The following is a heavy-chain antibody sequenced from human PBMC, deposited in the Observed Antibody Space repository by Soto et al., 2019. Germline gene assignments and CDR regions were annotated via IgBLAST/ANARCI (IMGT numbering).Heavy chain of an antibody. V-gene: IGHV1-69*01. CDR2: IIPIFGTA. CDR1: GGTFSSYA. CDR3: ARLRAARPYYYYYYGMDV. Sequence: QVQLVQSGAEVKKPGSSVKVSCKASGGTFSSYAISWVRQAPGQGLEWMGGIIPIFGTANYAQKFQGRVTIIADESTSTAYMELSSLRSEDTAVYYCARLRAARPYYYYYYGMDVWGQGTTVTVSS. J-gene: IGHJ6*02. D-gene: IGHD6-6*01.